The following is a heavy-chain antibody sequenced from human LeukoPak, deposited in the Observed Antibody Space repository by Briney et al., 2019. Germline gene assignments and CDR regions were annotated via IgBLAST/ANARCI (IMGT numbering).Heavy chain of an antibody. J-gene: IGHJ4*02. CDR2: IGYSNIPI. V-gene: IGHV3-48*02. D-gene: IGHD2-15*01. CDR1: GFTFSTYM. Sequence: PGGSLRLSCAASGFTFSTYMMTWVRQAPGKGLEWVSYIGYSNIPIYYADSVRGRFTVSRDNAKNSQYLQMNSLKDEDTAVYYCATAGSNRQTWWFDYWGRGVLVTVSS. CDR3: ATAGSNRQTWWFDY.